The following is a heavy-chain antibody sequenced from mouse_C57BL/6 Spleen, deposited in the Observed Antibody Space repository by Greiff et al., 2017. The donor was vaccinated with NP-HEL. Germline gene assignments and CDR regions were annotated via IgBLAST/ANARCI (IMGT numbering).Heavy chain of an antibody. CDR2: ISSGSSTI. CDR1: GFTFSDYG. CDR3: ARSLFYGNFAY. Sequence: EVMLVESRGGLVKPGGSLKLSCAASGFTFSDYGMHWVRQAPEKGLEWVAYISSGSSTIYYADTVKGRFTISRDNAKNTLFLQMTSLRSEDTAMYYCARSLFYGNFAYWGQGTLVTVSA. V-gene: IGHV5-17*01. D-gene: IGHD2-1*01. J-gene: IGHJ3*01.